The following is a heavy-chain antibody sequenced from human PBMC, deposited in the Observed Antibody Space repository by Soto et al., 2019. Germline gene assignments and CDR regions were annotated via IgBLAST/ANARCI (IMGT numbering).Heavy chain of an antibody. CDR2: IYYSGNT. CDR3: ARSVFP. Sequence: QVQLQESGPGLVKPSQTLSLTCTVSGGSISSGGYYWSWIRQHPGKGLEWIGYIYYSGNTYYNPSLMRRVYISVATSTNPFSLTLTFVTAADPAVYYCARSVFPWGQGTLVTVSS. V-gene: IGHV4-31*03. J-gene: IGHJ5*02. CDR1: GGSISSGGYY.